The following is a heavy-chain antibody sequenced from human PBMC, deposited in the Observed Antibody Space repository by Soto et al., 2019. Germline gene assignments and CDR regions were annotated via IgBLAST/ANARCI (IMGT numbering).Heavy chain of an antibody. Sequence: LRLSCVVSGFIFNTYGMSWVRQAPGKGLEWVSSISGGGGSTYYAESVKGRFTISRDNSKNTLYLQMNSLRDEDTAVFYCAIPPEQCSGASGYFPCCCWGEGALVWVSS. J-gene: IGHJ4*02. D-gene: IGHD2-15*01. CDR3: AIPPEQCSGASGYFPCCC. CDR1: GFIFNTYG. V-gene: IGHV3-23*01. CDR2: ISGGGGST.